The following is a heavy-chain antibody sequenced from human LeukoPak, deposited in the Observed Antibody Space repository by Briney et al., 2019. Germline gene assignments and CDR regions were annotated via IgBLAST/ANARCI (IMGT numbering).Heavy chain of an antibody. CDR2: INPNSGGT. CDR3: ARAGDILTAYYFDY. CDR1: GYTFTGYY. D-gene: IGHD3-9*01. Sequence: RASVKVSCKASGYTFTGYYMHWVRQAPGQGLEWMGWINPNSGGTNYAQKFQGRFTMTRDTSISAAYMELSRLRSEDTAVYYCARAGDILTAYYFDYWGQGTLVTVSS. V-gene: IGHV1-2*02. J-gene: IGHJ4*02.